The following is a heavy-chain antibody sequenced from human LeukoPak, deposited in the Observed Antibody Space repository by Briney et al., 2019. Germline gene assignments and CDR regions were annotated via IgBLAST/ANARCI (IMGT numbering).Heavy chain of an antibody. J-gene: IGHJ3*02. CDR1: GGSISSYY. V-gene: IGHV4-4*07. CDR2: IYTSGST. CDR3: AKSNGYGLVDI. Sequence: PSETLSLTCTVSGGSISSYYWSWIRQPAGKGLEWIGRIYTSGSTNYNPSLKSRVTMSVDTSKNHFSLKLNSVTAADTAVYYCAKSNGYGLVDIWGQGTMVTVSS. D-gene: IGHD3-10*01.